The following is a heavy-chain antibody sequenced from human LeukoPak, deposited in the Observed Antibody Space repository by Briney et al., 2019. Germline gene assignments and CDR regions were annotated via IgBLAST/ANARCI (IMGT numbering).Heavy chain of an antibody. J-gene: IGHJ4*02. CDR2: IYYSGST. V-gene: IGHV4-30-4*07. CDR1: GGSISNGGYS. CDR3: ASLHTPGYFDY. D-gene: IGHD1-14*01. Sequence: SETLSLTCTVSGGSISNGGYSWSWIRQPPGKGPEWIGYIYYSGSTYYNPSLKSRVTISVDTSKNQFSLKLSSVTAADTAVYYCASLHTPGYFDYWGQGTLVTVSS.